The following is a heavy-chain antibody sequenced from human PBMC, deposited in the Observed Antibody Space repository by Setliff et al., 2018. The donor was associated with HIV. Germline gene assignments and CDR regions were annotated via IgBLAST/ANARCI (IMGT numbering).Heavy chain of an antibody. J-gene: IGHJ4*03. Sequence: LGESLKISCKGSGYSFTSYWIGWVRQMPGKGLEWMGIIYPSDSDTRISLSFRGQVTISADKSISTAYLQLNSLRASDTAIYYCTKGGGLNFRWHDWFVKIWGQGTPVTVSS. V-gene: IGHV5-51*01. CDR2: IYPSDSDT. D-gene: IGHD3-9*01. CDR1: GYSFTSYW. CDR3: TKGGGLNFRWHDWFVKI.